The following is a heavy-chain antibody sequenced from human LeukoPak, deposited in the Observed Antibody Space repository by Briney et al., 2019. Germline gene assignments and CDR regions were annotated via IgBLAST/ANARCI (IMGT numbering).Heavy chain of an antibody. CDR1: GFTFSSYW. CDR3: ARDIVPYYYYYGMDV. Sequence: PGGSLRLSCAASGFTFSSYWMSWVRQAPGKGLEWVANIKQDGSEKYYVDSVKGRFTISRDNAKNSLYLQMNSLRAEDTAVYYCARDIVPYYYYYGMDVWGQGTTVTVSS. V-gene: IGHV3-7*01. D-gene: IGHD2-8*01. J-gene: IGHJ6*02. CDR2: IKQDGSEK.